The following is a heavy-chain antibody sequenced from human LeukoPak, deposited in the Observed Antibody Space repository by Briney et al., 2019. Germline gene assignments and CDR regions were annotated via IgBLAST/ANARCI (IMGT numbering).Heavy chain of an antibody. CDR3: AKDKVLWFGESSDGMDV. V-gene: IGHV3-30*18. Sequence: GRSLRLSCAASGFTFSSYGMHWVRQAPGKGLEWVAVISYDGSNKYYADSVKGRFTISRDNSKNTLYLQMNSLRAEDTAVYYCAKDKVLWFGESSDGMDVWGKGTTVTVSS. D-gene: IGHD3-10*01. J-gene: IGHJ6*04. CDR2: ISYDGSNK. CDR1: GFTFSSYG.